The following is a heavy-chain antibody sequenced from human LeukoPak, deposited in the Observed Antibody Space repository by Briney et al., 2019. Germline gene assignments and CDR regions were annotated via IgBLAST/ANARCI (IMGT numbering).Heavy chain of an antibody. CDR3: AKDSAGQ. CDR1: GFTFSSYE. J-gene: IGHJ4*02. Sequence: GGSLRLSCAASGFTFSSYEMNWVRQAPGKGLEWVSSISSRSSYIYYADSVKGRFTISRDNAKNSLYLQMNSLRAEDMALYYCAKDSAGQWGQGTLVTVSS. D-gene: IGHD2-15*01. CDR2: ISSRSSYI. V-gene: IGHV3-21*04.